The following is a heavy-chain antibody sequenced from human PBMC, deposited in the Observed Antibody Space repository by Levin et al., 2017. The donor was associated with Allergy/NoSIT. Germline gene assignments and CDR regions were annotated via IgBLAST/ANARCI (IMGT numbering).Heavy chain of an antibody. D-gene: IGHD2-15*01. CDR3: GASHHSGSFDF. Sequence: GGSLRLSCATSGFSFSHYYMSWLRQIPGKGLEWISYIGGSGSHTNYADSVKGRFAISRDNAESSLYLQMKSLRAEDTAVYYCGASHHSGSFDFWGQGTTLIVSS. J-gene: IGHJ3*01. CDR2: IGGSGSHT. V-gene: IGHV3-11*03. CDR1: GFSFSHYY.